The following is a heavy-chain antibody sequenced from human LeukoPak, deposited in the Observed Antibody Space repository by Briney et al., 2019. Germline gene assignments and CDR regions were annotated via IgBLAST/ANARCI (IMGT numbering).Heavy chain of an antibody. CDR3: ARVGSSTNGEIDY. Sequence: SETPSLTCTVSGGSISTGEHYWNWIRQHPRKGLEWIGYIYYRGNTYYSPSLKRRVTISVDTSKNQFSLKLSSVTAADTAVYYCARVGSSTNGEIDYWGQGTLVTVSS. V-gene: IGHV4-31*03. CDR2: IYYRGNT. J-gene: IGHJ4*02. CDR1: GGSISTGEHY. D-gene: IGHD2-2*01.